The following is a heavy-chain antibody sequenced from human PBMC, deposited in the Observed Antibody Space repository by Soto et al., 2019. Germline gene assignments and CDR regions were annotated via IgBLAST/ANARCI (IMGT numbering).Heavy chain of an antibody. CDR2: ISGSGGST. V-gene: IGHV3-23*01. J-gene: IGHJ4*02. CDR3: AKSIRFLEWLSDD. Sequence: GGSLRLSCAASGFTFGIYAMSWVRQAPRKGLEWVSAISGSGGSTYYADSVKGRFTISRDNSKNTLYLQMNSLRAEDTAVYYCAKSIRFLEWLSDDWGQGTLVTVSS. CDR1: GFTFGIYA. D-gene: IGHD3-3*01.